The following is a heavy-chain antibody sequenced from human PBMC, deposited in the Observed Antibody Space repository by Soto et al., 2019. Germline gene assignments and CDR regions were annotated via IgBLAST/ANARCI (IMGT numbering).Heavy chain of an antibody. D-gene: IGHD2-15*01. CDR2: IYWDDDK. V-gene: IGHV2-5*02. CDR3: ARLVVAGNTYYFDS. J-gene: IGHJ4*02. CDR1: GFSLSSSGVG. Sequence: QITLKESGPTLVKPTQTLTLTCTFSGFSLSSSGVGVGWIRQPPGKALEWLTFIYWDDDKRYSPSLKSRLTITKDTSKNQVVLTLTNMDPVDTATYYCARLVVAGNTYYFDSWGQGTLLTVSS.